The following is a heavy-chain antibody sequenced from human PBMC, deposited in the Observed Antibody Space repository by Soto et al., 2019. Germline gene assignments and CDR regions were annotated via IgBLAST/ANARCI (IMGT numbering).Heavy chain of an antibody. CDR3: AKDILWYGEESWFDP. Sequence: EVQLLESGGGLVQPGGSLRLSCAASGFTFSSYAMSWVRQAPGKGLEWVSAISGSGGSTYYADSVEGRFTISRDNSKNTLYLQMNSLRAEDTAVYYCAKDILWYGEESWFDPWGQGTLVTVSS. J-gene: IGHJ5*02. CDR2: ISGSGGST. V-gene: IGHV3-23*01. CDR1: GFTFSSYA. D-gene: IGHD4-17*01.